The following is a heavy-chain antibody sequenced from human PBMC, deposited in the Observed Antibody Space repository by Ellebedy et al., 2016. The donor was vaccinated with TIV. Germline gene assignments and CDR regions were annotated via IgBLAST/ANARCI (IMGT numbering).Heavy chain of an antibody. Sequence: GESLKISCTASGFSFNNYAMTWVRQAPGKGLEWASAISGRGDYIYYADSVEGRFTNSRDNSKDTLYLQMNSLRAEDTAIYYCARDPVGVGPAFDVWGQGTMVTVSS. V-gene: IGHV3-23*01. CDR2: ISGRGDYI. J-gene: IGHJ3*01. CDR3: ARDPVGVGPAFDV. D-gene: IGHD4-23*01. CDR1: GFSFNNYA.